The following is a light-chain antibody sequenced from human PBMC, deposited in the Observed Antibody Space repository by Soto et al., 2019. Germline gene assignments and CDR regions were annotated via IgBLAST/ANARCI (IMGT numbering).Light chain of an antibody. CDR2: GAS. CDR3: QQYDSSPWT. J-gene: IGKJ1*01. V-gene: IGKV3-20*01. Sequence: EIVLTQSPGTLSLSPGERATLSCRASQSVSSSYLVWYQQKPGQAPSLLIYGASSRATGIPDRFSGSGSGTDFTLTISRLEPEDFAVYYCQQYDSSPWTFGQGTKVEIK. CDR1: QSVSSSY.